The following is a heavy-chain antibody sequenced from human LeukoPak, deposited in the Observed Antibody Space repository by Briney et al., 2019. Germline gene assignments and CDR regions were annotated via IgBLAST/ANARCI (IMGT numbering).Heavy chain of an antibody. CDR3: AKETAAVGYQGDHHYYGMAV. V-gene: IGHV3-30*18. CDR1: GFTFSNYG. J-gene: IGHJ6*02. D-gene: IGHD6-13*01. CDR2: ISYHASDK. Sequence: GGSLRLSCAASGFTFSNYGMHWVRQAPGKGLEWVALISYHASDKYYADSVKGRFTISRDNSKNTLYLQMNSLRAEDTAVYYCAKETAAVGYQGDHHYYGMAVWGHGTTVTVSS.